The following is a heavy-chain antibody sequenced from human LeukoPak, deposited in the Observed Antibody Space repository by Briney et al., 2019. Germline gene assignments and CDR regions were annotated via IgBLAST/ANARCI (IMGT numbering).Heavy chain of an antibody. J-gene: IGHJ4*02. CDR1: GFTFSSYA. CDR2: ISGSGGST. CDR3: SKGSRIAVAGYFDY. Sequence: PGGSLRLSCAASGFTFSSYAMSWVRQAPGKGLEWVSAISGSGGSTYYADSVKGRFTISRDNSKNTLYLQMNSLRAEDTAVYYCSKGSRIAVAGYFDYWGQGTLVTVSS. V-gene: IGHV3-23*01. D-gene: IGHD6-19*01.